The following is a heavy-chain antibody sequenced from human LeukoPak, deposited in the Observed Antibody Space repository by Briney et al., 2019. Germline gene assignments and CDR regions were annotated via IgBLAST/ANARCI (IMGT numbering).Heavy chain of an antibody. Sequence: GGSLRLSRAASGFTFSSYWMHWVRQAPGKGLVWVSLINSDGSSTRYADSVKGRFTISRDNAKNTLYLQMNSLRAEDTAVYYCARAAGGNYYFDYWGQGTLVTVSS. J-gene: IGHJ4*02. CDR1: GFTFSSYW. CDR2: INSDGSST. CDR3: ARAAGGNYYFDY. D-gene: IGHD6-13*01. V-gene: IGHV3-74*01.